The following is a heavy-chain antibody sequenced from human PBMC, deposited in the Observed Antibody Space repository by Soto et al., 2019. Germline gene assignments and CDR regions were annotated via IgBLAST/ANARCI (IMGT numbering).Heavy chain of an antibody. Sequence: QVQLVQSGAEVKKPGSSVKVSCKASGGTFSSYAISWVRQAPGQGLEWMGGIIPIFGTANYAQKFQGRVTITADESTSTAYMELSSLRSEDTAVYYCAREGISGRMVRGVIGAHYYGMDVWGQGTTVTVSS. CDR2: IIPIFGTA. J-gene: IGHJ6*02. CDR3: AREGISGRMVRGVIGAHYYGMDV. CDR1: GGTFSSYA. V-gene: IGHV1-69*01. D-gene: IGHD3-10*01.